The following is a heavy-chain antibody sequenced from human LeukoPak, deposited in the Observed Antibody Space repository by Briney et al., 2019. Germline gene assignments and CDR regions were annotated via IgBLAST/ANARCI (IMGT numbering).Heavy chain of an antibody. V-gene: IGHV1-2*02. CDR1: GYTFTGYY. J-gene: IGHJ4*02. D-gene: IGHD6-19*01. CDR3: ARDIAVAGTPPSGTFDY. CDR2: INPNSGGT. Sequence: ASVKVSCKASGYTFTGYYMHWVRQAPGQGLEWMGWINPNSGGTNYAQKFQGRVTMTRDTSISTAYMELSRLRSDDTAVYYCARDIAVAGTPPSGTFDYWGQGTLVTVSS.